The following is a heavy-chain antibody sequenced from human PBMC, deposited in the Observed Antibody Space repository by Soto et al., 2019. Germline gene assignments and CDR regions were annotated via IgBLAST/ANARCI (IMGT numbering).Heavy chain of an antibody. Sequence: QVQLLQSGAEVKKPGASVKVSCKASGYTITSYGISWVRQAPGQGLEWMGWISTFNSHTDYAQKVQGRVAMTTDRSTGTAYRELRSLRSDDTAVYYCARGPLDYPIPNYDYWGQGTLVTVSS. D-gene: IGHD2-8*01. J-gene: IGHJ4*02. V-gene: IGHV1-18*01. CDR1: GYTITSYG. CDR2: ISTFNSHT. CDR3: ARGPLDYPIPNYDY.